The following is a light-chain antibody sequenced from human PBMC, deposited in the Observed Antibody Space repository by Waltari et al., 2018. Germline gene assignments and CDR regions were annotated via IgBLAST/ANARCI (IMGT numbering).Light chain of an antibody. V-gene: IGKV4-1*01. Sequence: DIVMTQSPDSLAVSLGERATINCKSSQNGLYSSNNKNYLAWYQQKPGQPPKLLIYWASTRESGVPDRFSGSGSGTDFTLTISRLQAEDVAVYYCQQYYSCPVTFGGGTKVEIK. CDR3: QQYYSCPVT. CDR1: QNGLYSSNNKNY. J-gene: IGKJ4*01. CDR2: WAS.